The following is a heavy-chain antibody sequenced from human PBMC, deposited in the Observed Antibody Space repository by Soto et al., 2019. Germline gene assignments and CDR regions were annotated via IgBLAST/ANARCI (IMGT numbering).Heavy chain of an antibody. CDR2: SSVNGEKT. Sequence: GGSLRLSCSTSGFTFTKSAMHWVRQAPGKGLEYVSGSSVNGEKTYYADSVKGRVIISRDSSKNTLYLQMSSLRVDDTAVYYCVKDTGVNWGFYGMDVLGQGTTVTVSS. D-gene: IGHD3-16*01. CDR1: GFTFTKSA. J-gene: IGHJ6*02. CDR3: VKDTGVNWGFYGMDV. V-gene: IGHV3-64D*06.